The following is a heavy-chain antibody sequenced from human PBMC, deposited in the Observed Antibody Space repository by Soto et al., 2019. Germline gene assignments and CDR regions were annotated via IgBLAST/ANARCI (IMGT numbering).Heavy chain of an antibody. D-gene: IGHD3-9*01. CDR1: GFTFSSYD. CDR3: ARGLYSKYYDINMDV. Sequence: GGSLRLSCAASGFTFSSYDMHWVRQATGKGLEWVSAIGTAGDTYYPGSVKGRFTISRENAKNSLYLQMNSLRAGDTAVYYCARGLYSKYYDINMDVWGKGTTVTVSS. J-gene: IGHJ6*03. V-gene: IGHV3-13*01. CDR2: IGTAGDT.